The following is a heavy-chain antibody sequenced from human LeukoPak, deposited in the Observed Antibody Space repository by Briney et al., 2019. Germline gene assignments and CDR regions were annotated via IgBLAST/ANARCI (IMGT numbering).Heavy chain of an antibody. D-gene: IGHD3-22*01. CDR3: ARTPIYYFDNSGYYN. CDR2: IYYSGST. CDR1: GGSISSYY. J-gene: IGHJ4*02. Sequence: SETLSLTCTVSGGSISSYYWSWIRQPPGKGLEWIGYIYYSGSTNYNPSLKSRVTISVDTSKNQFSLKLSSVTAADTAVYYCARTPIYYFDNSGYYNWGQGTLVTVSS. V-gene: IGHV4-59*01.